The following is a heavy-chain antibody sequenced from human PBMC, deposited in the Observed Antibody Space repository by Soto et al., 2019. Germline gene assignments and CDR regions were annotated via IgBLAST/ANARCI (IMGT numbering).Heavy chain of an antibody. CDR2: IVPIFGAA. V-gene: IGHV1-69*01. D-gene: IGHD3-10*01. Sequence: QAQLVQSGAEVKKPGSSVKVSCKASGGSFNNHAVNWVRQAPGQGLEWMGGIVPIFGAADYAQKFQGRVTITADESTSTSYMEMSSLRSEETAVYYCARGAGTYWYFDLWGPGTLVTVSS. CDR1: GGSFNNHA. J-gene: IGHJ2*01. CDR3: ARGAGTYWYFDL.